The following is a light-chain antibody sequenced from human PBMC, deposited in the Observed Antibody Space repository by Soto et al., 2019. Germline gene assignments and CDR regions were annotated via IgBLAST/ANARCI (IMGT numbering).Light chain of an antibody. CDR3: QQRSNWPPVSIT. CDR1: QSVSSY. J-gene: IGKJ5*01. CDR2: DAS. V-gene: IGKV3-11*01. Sequence: EIVLTQSPATLSLSPGERATLSCRASQSVSSYLAWYQQKPGQAPRLLIYDASNRATGIPARFSGSGSGTDFTLTISSLEPEDFAVYYCQQRSNWPPVSITFGQGTRLDIK.